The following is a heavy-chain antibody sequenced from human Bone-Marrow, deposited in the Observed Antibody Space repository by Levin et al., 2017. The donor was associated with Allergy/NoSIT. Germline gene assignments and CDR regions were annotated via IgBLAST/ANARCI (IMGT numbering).Heavy chain of an antibody. CDR2: ISSSGSTI. J-gene: IGHJ6*02. CDR1: GFTFSDYY. V-gene: IGHV3-11*01. Sequence: GGSLRLSCAASGFTFSDYYMSWIRQAPGKGLEWVSYISSSGSTIYYADSVKGRFTISRDNAKNSLYLQMNSLRAEDTAVYCCARGKAQVVPAKHYYYGMDVWGQGTTVTVSS. CDR3: ARGKAQVVPAKHYYYGMDV. D-gene: IGHD2-2*01.